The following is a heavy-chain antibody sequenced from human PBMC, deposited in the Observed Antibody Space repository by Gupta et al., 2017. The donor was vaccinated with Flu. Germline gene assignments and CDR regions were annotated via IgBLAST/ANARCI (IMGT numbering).Heavy chain of an antibody. CDR1: GFTFSRSA. Sequence: EVQLLESGGGLAQPGRSLRLSCAASGFTFSRSAMNWVRQAPGKGLEWVSGVSGGDGTTFYADSVKGRLTISRDNSKSTLYLQMNSLRAEDRAVYYWARWSGADAAHYAFDLWGQGTVVTVAS. CDR3: ARWSGADAAHYAFDL. D-gene: IGHD2-2*01. CDR2: VSGGDGTT. J-gene: IGHJ3*01. V-gene: IGHV3-23*01.